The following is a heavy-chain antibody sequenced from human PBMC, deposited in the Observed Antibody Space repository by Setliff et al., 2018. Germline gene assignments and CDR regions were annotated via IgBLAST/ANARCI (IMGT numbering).Heavy chain of an antibody. D-gene: IGHD2-2*01. CDR3: ARGRPPLVGDY. J-gene: IGHJ4*02. CDR2: IYYSGST. V-gene: IGHV4-39*07. Sequence: SETLSLTCSVSGGSISSSRYSWGWICQTPGKGLEWIGSIYYSGSTYYNPSLESRVTISVDTSKNQVSLKLSSMTAADTAVYYCARGRPPLVGDYWGQGTLVTVSS. CDR1: GGSISSSRYS.